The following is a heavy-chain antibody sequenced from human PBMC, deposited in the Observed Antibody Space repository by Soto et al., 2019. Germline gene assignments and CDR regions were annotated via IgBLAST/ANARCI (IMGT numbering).Heavy chain of an antibody. CDR2: IRSKGHNYAT. V-gene: IGHV3-73*01. Sequence: GALRRTCAASGFAFSGSAMYWVRQASGKGPEWVGRIRSKGHNYATEYAASVKGRFTISRDDSKNTAYLQMNSLQTEDTAVYYCTRDLFSYDYSGILWFDPWGKGTLVTVSS. CDR3: TRDLFSYDYSGILWFDP. J-gene: IGHJ5*02. D-gene: IGHD3-16*01. CDR1: GFAFSGSA.